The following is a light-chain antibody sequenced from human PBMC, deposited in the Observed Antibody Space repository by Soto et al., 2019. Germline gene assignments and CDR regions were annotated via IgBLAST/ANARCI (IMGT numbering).Light chain of an antibody. CDR1: RSISGW. J-gene: IGKJ1*01. Sequence: DIQMTQSPSTLSASVGDRVTITCRASRSISGWLAWHQQKPGRAPRVLIYQASSLESGVPSRFSGSGSGTEFTLTISSLQPDDFATYYCQQYDGYPWTFGQGTKVEVK. CDR2: QAS. CDR3: QQYDGYPWT. V-gene: IGKV1-5*03.